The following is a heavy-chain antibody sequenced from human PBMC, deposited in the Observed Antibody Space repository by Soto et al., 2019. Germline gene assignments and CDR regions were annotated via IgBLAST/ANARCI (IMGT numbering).Heavy chain of an antibody. D-gene: IGHD5-18*01. CDR1: GFTFSSYA. V-gene: IGHV3-23*01. CDR2: ISGSGGST. CDR3: AKDLEDTAMVTFLFDY. J-gene: IGHJ4*02. Sequence: EVQLLESGGGLVQPGGSLRLSCAASGFTFSSYAMSWVRQAPGKGLEWVSAISGSGGSTYYADSVKGRFTISRDNSKNTLYLQMNSLRAEDTAVYYCAKDLEDTAMVTFLFDYWGQGTLVTVSS.